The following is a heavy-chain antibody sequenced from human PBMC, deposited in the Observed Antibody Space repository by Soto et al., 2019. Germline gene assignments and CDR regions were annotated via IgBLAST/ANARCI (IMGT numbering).Heavy chain of an antibody. CDR3: ARGYISGRRLPFDY. V-gene: IGHV4-59*01. CDR2: INYSGNT. Sequence: SETLSLTCTVSGGSISTYYWSWIRQSPGKGLEWIAYINYSGNTNYNPSLKSRVTISVDTSKNQFSLKLSSVTAADTAVYYCARGYISGRRLPFDYWGQGTLVTVSS. J-gene: IGHJ4*02. D-gene: IGHD6-19*01. CDR1: GGSISTYY.